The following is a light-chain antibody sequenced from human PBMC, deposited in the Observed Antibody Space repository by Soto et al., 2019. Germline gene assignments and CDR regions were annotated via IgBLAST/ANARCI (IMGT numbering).Light chain of an antibody. CDR1: QSINNRY. Sequence: EIVLTQSPGTLSLSPGERATLSCRASQSINNRYLAWYQQKPGQAPRLLIYAASSRATGIPDRFSGSGSGTDFTLTISRLEPEDFAEYYCQQFGSSPGFTFGPGTKVDIK. V-gene: IGKV3-20*01. CDR3: QQFGSSPGFT. J-gene: IGKJ3*01. CDR2: AAS.